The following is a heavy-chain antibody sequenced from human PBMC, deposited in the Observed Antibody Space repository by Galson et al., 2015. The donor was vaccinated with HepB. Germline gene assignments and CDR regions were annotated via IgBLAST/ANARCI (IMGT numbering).Heavy chain of an antibody. V-gene: IGHV1-8*01. CDR2: MNPNSGNT. CDR3: ARGYRYCSSTSCYVYCYYYYMDV. Sequence: SVKVSCKASGYTFTSYDINWVRQATGQGLEWMGWMNPNSGNTGYAQKFQGRVTMTRNTSISTAYMELSSLRSEDTAVYYCARGYRYCSSTSCYVYCYYYYMDVWGKGTTVTVSS. D-gene: IGHD2-2*01. J-gene: IGHJ6*03. CDR1: GYTFTSYD.